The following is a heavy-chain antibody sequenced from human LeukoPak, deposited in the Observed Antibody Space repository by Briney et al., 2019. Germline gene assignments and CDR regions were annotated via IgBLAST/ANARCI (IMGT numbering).Heavy chain of an antibody. D-gene: IGHD6-19*01. Sequence: SETLSLTCTVSGGSISSYYWSWIRQPPGKGLEWIGYIYYSGSTNYNPSLKSRVTISVDTSKNQFSLKLSSVTAADTAVCYCARHRNSGGFYYYYGMDVWGQGTTVTVSS. CDR1: GGSISSYY. CDR2: IYYSGST. J-gene: IGHJ6*02. V-gene: IGHV4-59*08. CDR3: ARHRNSGGFYYYYGMDV.